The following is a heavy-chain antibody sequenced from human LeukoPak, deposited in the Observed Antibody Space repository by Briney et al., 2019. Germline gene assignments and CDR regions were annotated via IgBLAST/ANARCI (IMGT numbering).Heavy chain of an antibody. CDR1: GYTFTSYG. CDR2: ISAYNGNT. D-gene: IGHD3-3*01. J-gene: IGHJ4*02. V-gene: IGHV1-18*01. Sequence: ASVKVSCKASGYTFTSYGISWVRQAPGQGLEWMGWISAYNGNTNYAQKLQGRVTMTTDTSTSTAYMELRSLRSDDTAVYYCARDDFWSGYPYYFDYWDQGTLVTVSS. CDR3: ARDDFWSGYPYYFDY.